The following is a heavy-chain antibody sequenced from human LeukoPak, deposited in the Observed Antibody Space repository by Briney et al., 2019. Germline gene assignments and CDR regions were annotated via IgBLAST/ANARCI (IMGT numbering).Heavy chain of an antibody. J-gene: IGHJ4*02. CDR2: INTDGSST. V-gene: IGHV3-74*01. CDR1: ELTLSSYG. Sequence: GGPLSPSVAPLELTLSSYGMHWFRKAQGRGLGWAYGINTDGSSTSYADSVKGRFTISRDNAKNTLYLQMNSLRAEDTAVYYCARDRGYSYARYRSSFDYWGQGTLVTVSS. CDR3: ARDRGYSYARYRSSFDY. D-gene: IGHD5-18*01.